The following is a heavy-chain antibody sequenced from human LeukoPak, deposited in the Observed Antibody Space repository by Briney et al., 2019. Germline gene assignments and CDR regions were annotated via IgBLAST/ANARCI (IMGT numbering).Heavy chain of an antibody. J-gene: IGHJ5*02. CDR3: AKDPDTAMVWEYNWFDP. CDR2: ISGSGGST. Sequence: GGSLRLSCAASGFTFSSYAMSWVRQAPGKGLKWVSAISGSGGSTYYADSVKGRFTISRDNSKNTLYLQMNSLRAEDTAVYYCAKDPDTAMVWEYNWFDPWGQGTLVTVAS. CDR1: GFTFSSYA. D-gene: IGHD5-18*01. V-gene: IGHV3-23*01.